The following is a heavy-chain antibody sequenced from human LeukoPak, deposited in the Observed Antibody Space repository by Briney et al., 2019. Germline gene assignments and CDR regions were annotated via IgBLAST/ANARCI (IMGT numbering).Heavy chain of an antibody. CDR2: IYYSGST. V-gene: IGHV4-59*12. CDR1: GDSISSYY. J-gene: IGHJ4*02. CDR3: AGPVSSSGWLADY. D-gene: IGHD6-19*01. Sequence: SETLSLTCTVSGDSISSYYWSWIRQPPGKGLQWIGYIYYSGSTNYNPSLKSRVTISVDKSKNQFSLKLSSVTAADTAVYYCAGPVSSSGWLADYWGQGTLVTVSS.